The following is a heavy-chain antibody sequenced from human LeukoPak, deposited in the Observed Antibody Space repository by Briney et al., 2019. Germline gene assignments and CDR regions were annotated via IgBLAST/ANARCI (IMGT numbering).Heavy chain of an antibody. CDR3: AKGPGLGAGKRYLDL. D-gene: IGHD6-13*01. CDR2: INQDGSEE. V-gene: IGHV3-7*03. Sequence: GGSLRLSCAASGFTFSSYWMTWVRQAPGKGLEWVANINQDGSEEYYVDSVKGRFTISRDNAKNSLSLQMNSLKPEDTALYYCAKGPGLGAGKRYLDLWGRGTLVIVSS. J-gene: IGHJ2*01. CDR1: GFTFSSYW.